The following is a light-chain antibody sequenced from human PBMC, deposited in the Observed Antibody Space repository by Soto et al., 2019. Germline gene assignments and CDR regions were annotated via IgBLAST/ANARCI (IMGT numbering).Light chain of an antibody. V-gene: IGLV2-8*01. CDR2: EVT. Sequence: QSALTQPPSASGSPGQSVTISCTGTSSDVGIYNYVSWYQQHPGEAPKLMIYEVTKRPSGVPDRFSGSKSGNTASLTVSGIQAEDEADYYCSSYGGSNNLIFGGGTKLTVL. CDR3: SSYGGSNNLI. CDR1: SSDVGIYNY. J-gene: IGLJ2*01.